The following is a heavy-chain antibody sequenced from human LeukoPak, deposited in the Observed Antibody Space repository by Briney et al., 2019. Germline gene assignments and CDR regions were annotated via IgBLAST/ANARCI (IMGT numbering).Heavy chain of an antibody. D-gene: IGHD6-13*01. V-gene: IGHV3-11*05. CDR2: ISSSSSYT. Sequence: PGGSLRLSCAASGFTFSDYYMSWIRQAPGKGLEWVSYISSSSSYTNYADSVKGRFTISRDNAKNSLYLQMNSLRAEDTAVYYCARDTSSSWPPGDYYYGMDVWGQGTTVTVSS. CDR1: GFTFSDYY. J-gene: IGHJ6*02. CDR3: ARDTSSSWPPGDYYYGMDV.